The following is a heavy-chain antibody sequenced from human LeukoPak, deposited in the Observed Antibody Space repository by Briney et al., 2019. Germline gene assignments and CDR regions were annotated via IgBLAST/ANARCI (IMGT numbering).Heavy chain of an antibody. D-gene: IGHD3-16*02. Sequence: ASVKVSCKASGYTFTGYYMHWVRQAPGQGLEWMGWINPNSGGTNYAQKFQGRVTMTRDTSISTAYMELSSLRSEDTAVYYCAHLPLMISFGGVIVHDYWGQGTLVTVSS. J-gene: IGHJ4*02. V-gene: IGHV1-2*02. CDR3: AHLPLMISFGGVIVHDY. CDR2: INPNSGGT. CDR1: GYTFTGYY.